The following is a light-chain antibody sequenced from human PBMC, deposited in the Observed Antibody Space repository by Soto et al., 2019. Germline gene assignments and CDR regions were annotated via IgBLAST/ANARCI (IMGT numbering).Light chain of an antibody. J-gene: IGLJ1*01. CDR2: GGN. CDR1: SSNIGSGYG. Sequence: QAVVTQPPSVSGAPGLRVTISCTGSSSNIGSGYGVHWYQQLPGAGPKLLIFGGNNRPSGVPDRFSGSRSGTSASLAITGLQAEDEADYYCQSYDTTLSVYVFGTGTKLTVL. CDR3: QSYDTTLSVYV. V-gene: IGLV1-40*01.